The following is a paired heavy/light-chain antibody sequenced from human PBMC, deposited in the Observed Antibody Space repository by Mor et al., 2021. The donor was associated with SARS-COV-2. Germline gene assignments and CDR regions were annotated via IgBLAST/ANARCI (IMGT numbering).Heavy chain of an antibody. CDR2: IIPLYGTF. D-gene: IGHD3-22*01. Sequence: QAHLVQSGAEVKKPGSSVKVSCKLSGGTFAAYSINWLRQAPGQGLEWLGGIIPLYGTFSHADNFEDRITISMDESTFMIYLEMSSLRSEDTAVYYCARGVYYYDNGAYSPHDAFDFWGQGTMVTVST. J-gene: IGHJ3*01. CDR1: GGTFAAYS. CDR3: ARGVYYYDNGAYSPHDAFDF. V-gene: IGHV1-69*05.
Light chain of an antibody. CDR3: QQGNTFPPT. Sequence: DIQMTQAPSSVSASVGDRVTITCRASQDVSRWLAWYQQKPGQAPKLLIYATSSLQSGVPSRFSGSGSGTDYTLTISNLQPVDFATYFCQQGNTFPPTFGGGTKVDIQ. CDR1: QDVSRW. V-gene: IGKV1-12*01. CDR2: ATS. J-gene: IGKJ4*01.